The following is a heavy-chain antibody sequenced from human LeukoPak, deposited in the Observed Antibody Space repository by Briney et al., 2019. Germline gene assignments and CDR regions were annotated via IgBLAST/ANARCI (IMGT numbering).Heavy chain of an antibody. CDR1: GXSFTSYW. CDR2: IYPGDSDT. CDR3: ARQYNWNDRYAFDI. Sequence: GESLKISFKGSGXSFTSYWIGWVRQMPGKGLEWMGIIYPGDSDTRYSPSFQGQVTISADKSVSTAYLQWSSLKASDTAMYYCARQYNWNDRYAFDIWGQGTMVTVSS. D-gene: IGHD1-1*01. J-gene: IGHJ3*02. V-gene: IGHV5-51*01.